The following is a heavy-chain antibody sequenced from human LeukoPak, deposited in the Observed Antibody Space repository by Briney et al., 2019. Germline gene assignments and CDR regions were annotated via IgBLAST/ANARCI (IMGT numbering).Heavy chain of an antibody. CDR1: GFTFSSYA. V-gene: IGHV3-30-3*01. CDR2: ISYDGSNK. J-gene: IGHJ3*02. Sequence: PGGSLRLSCAASGFTFSSYAMHWVRQAPGKGLEWVAVISYDGSNKYYADSVKGRFTISRDNAKNSLYLQMNSLRAEDTAVYYCARELYTAMAKDAFDILGQGTMVTVSS. CDR3: ARELYTAMAKDAFDI. D-gene: IGHD5-18*01.